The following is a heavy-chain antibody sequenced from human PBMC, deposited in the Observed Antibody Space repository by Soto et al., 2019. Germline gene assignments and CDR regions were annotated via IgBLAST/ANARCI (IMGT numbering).Heavy chain of an antibody. Sequence: QVQLQESGPGLVKPSGTLSLTCAVSGASISSTNWWSWVRQAPGEGLGWIGEIFHSGTTPYSPSLKSRVIISMATSTNKISLRLDSVTAADTAVYFCARHIAVPTTRGFDYWGQGTLVTVSS. CDR2: IFHSGTT. D-gene: IGHD2-15*01. CDR1: GASISSTNW. V-gene: IGHV4-4*02. CDR3: ARHIAVPTTRGFDY. J-gene: IGHJ4*02.